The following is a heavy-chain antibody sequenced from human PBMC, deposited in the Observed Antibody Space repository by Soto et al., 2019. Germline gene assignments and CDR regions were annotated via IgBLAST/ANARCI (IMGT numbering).Heavy chain of an antibody. CDR1: GGPFSSHT. Sequence: QDQLVQSGAEVKKPGSSVKVSCKAFGGPFSSHTFSWVRQAPGQGLEWMGRIIPALGTTTYAQKFQGRVTITADESVTTVYMVLNSLRTEDTAVYYCARPDFGDYWYFDLWGRGTLVTVYS. D-gene: IGHD4-17*01. CDR2: IIPALGTT. V-gene: IGHV1-69*08. CDR3: ARPDFGDYWYFDL. J-gene: IGHJ2*01.